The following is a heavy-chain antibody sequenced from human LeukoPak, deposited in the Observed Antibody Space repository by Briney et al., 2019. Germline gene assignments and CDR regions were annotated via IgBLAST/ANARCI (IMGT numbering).Heavy chain of an antibody. D-gene: IGHD6-13*01. V-gene: IGHV3-23*01. Sequence: GGALRLSCAASGFTFSSYVMSWVRQAPGKGLEWVSAISGSGGSTYYTDSVKGRFTISRDNTKNTLYLQMNSLRAEDTAVYYCANTAGIDSSSMYYFDYWGQGTLVTVSS. CDR2: ISGSGGST. CDR3: ANTAGIDSSSMYYFDY. J-gene: IGHJ4*02. CDR1: GFTFSSYV.